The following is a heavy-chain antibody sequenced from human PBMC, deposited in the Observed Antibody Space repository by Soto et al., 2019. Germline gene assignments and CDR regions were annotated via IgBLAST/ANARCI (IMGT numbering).Heavy chain of an antibody. CDR2: ILWDDDK. CDR1: GFSLSTSGVG. V-gene: IGHV2-5*02. J-gene: IGHJ4*02. CDR3: AVRRSYCSGFSCCSGFDY. Sequence: QITLKASGPSLVKPTQTLTLTCTFSGFSLSTSGVGVGWIRQSPGKALKWLALILWDDDKRYIPSLKSRITITKETSKNQVVHTMTNMYPVDTETYYCAVRRSYCSGFSCCSGFDYCGQGTLV. D-gene: IGHD2-15*01.